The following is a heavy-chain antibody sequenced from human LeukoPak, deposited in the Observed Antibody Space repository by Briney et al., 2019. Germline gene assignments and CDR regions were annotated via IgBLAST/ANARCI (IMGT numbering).Heavy chain of an antibody. V-gene: IGHV4-39*01. D-gene: IGHD2-8*01. CDR1: GGSISSSSYY. Sequence: PSETLSLTCTVSGGSISSSSYYWGWIRQPPGKGLEWIGSIYYSGSTYYNPSLKSRFTISVDTSKNQFSLKLSSVTAADTAVYYCARLMGRDWYFDLWGRGTLVTVSS. J-gene: IGHJ2*01. CDR2: IYYSGST. CDR3: ARLMGRDWYFDL.